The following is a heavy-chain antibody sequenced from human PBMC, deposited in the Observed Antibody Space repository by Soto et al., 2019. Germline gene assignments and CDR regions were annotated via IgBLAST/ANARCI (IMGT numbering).Heavy chain of an antibody. CDR1: GYTFTSHG. CDR2: ISAYNGNT. CDR3: ARGNYYDSSAPSTRDAVDS. V-gene: IGHV1-18*01. Sequence: VKVSCTASGYTFTSHGISRVRQAPGQGFEWMGWISAYNGNTNYAQKLEGRVTMTTDTSTSTAYMELRSLRSDDTAVYYCARGNYYDSSAPSTRDAVDSWGQGTMVTV. D-gene: IGHD3-22*01. J-gene: IGHJ3*02.